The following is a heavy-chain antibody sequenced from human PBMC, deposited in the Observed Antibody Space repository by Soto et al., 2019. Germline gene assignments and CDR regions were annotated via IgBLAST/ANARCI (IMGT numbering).Heavy chain of an antibody. Sequence: EVQLLESGGGLVQPGGSLRLSCAASGFTFSSYAMSWVRQAPGKGLEWVSAISGSGGSTYYADSVKGRFTISRDNSKNTLYLQMNSLGAEDTAVYYCARDDVDSSGYFLDFWGQGTLVTVSS. V-gene: IGHV3-23*01. J-gene: IGHJ4*02. CDR2: ISGSGGST. D-gene: IGHD3-22*01. CDR3: ARDDVDSSGYFLDF. CDR1: GFTFSSYA.